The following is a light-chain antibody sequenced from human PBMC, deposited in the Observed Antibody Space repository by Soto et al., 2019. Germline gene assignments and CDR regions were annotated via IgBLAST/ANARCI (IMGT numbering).Light chain of an antibody. CDR1: SSGVGGYNF. V-gene: IGLV2-14*03. J-gene: IGLJ2*01. CDR2: DVS. CDR3: SSFTSSDTLVV. Sequence: QSALTQPASVSGSPGQSITISCTGTSSGVGGYNFVSWYQHHPAKAPKLMIYDVSNRPSGVSNRFSGSKSGNTASLTISGLQAEDEAHYYCSSFTSSDTLVVFGGGTKVTVL.